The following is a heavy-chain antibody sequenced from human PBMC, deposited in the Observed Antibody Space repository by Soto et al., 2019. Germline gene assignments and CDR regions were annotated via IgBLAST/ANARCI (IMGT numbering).Heavy chain of an antibody. Sequence: SETLSLTCAVYGGSFSGYYWSWIRQPPGKGLEWIGEINDSGSTNYNPSLKSRVTISVDTSKNQFSLKLSSLTAADTAVYYCARPSSPAAPLNGMDVWGQGTKVTVSS. CDR1: GGSFSGYY. V-gene: IGHV4-34*01. J-gene: IGHJ6*02. CDR2: INDSGST. D-gene: IGHD6-13*01. CDR3: ARPSSPAAPLNGMDV.